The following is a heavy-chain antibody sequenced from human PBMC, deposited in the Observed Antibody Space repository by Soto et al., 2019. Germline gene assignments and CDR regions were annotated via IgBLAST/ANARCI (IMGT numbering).Heavy chain of an antibody. CDR3: ATSFRYFDN. V-gene: IGHV3-23*01. CDR2: VSGAASHT. J-gene: IGHJ4*02. CDR1: VLTPTTTP. D-gene: IGHD3-9*01. Sequence: PGRSLRLSCAGSVLTPTTTPLSWVRQPPGKGLEWVATVSGAASHTYYVDSVRGRFFISRDNSKNTVTLQMNNLTVDDTAVYYCATSFRYFDNWGQGTRVTVSS.